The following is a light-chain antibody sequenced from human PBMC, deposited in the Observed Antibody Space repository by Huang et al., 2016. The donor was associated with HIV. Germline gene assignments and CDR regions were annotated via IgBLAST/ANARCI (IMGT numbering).Light chain of an antibody. CDR1: QNISNN. V-gene: IGKV3-15*01. Sequence: EIVMTQSPVTLSVSPGERASLSCRASQNISNNLAWYQQEPGQAPRLHIYGASTRATGIPARFSGSGSGTEFTLTISSLQSADVAVYYCQQYDNWPPRSTFGQGTKVEIK. CDR2: GAS. J-gene: IGKJ1*01. CDR3: QQYDNWPPRST.